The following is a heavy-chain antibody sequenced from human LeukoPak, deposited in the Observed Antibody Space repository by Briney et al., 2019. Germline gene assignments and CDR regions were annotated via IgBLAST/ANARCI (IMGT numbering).Heavy chain of an antibody. V-gene: IGHV1-2*02. D-gene: IGHD2-2*01. CDR1: GYTFTGYY. CDR2: INPNSGGT. J-gene: IGHJ4*02. CDR3: ARDIVVVPAADHDDY. Sequence: ASVKVSCKASGYTFTGYYMHWVRQAPGQGLEWMGWINPNSGGTNYAQKFQGRVTMTRDTSISTAYMEPSRLRSDDTAVYYCARDIVVVPAADHDDYWGQGTLVTVSS.